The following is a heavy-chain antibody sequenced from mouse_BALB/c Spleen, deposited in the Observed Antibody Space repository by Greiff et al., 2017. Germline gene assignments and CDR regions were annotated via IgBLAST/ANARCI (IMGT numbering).Heavy chain of an antibody. CDR2: ISSGGST. CDR3: ARKGYYGSSFYWYFDV. Sequence: EVNVVESGGGLVKPGGSLKLSCAASGFTFSSYAMSWVRQTPEKRLEWVASISSGGSTYYPDSVKGRFTISRDNARNILYLQMSSLRSEDTAMYYCARKGYYGSSFYWYFDVWGAGTTVTVSS. D-gene: IGHD1-1*01. CDR1: GFTFSSYA. V-gene: IGHV5-6-5*01. J-gene: IGHJ1*01.